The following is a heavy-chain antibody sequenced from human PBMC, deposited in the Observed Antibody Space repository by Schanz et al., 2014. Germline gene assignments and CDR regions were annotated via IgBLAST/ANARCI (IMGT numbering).Heavy chain of an antibody. CDR3: VRDRGFCANDICWLRYYMDV. CDR1: AFIFRSYS. D-gene: IGHD2-8*01. Sequence: EVQLVESGGGLVQPGGSLRLSCAASAFIFRSYSMHWVRQAPGKGLEWVASIKQEGDEKNYVDSVKGRFTISRDNAKNSLFLQMNSLRADDTAVYYCVRDRGFCANDICWLRYYMDVWGNGTTVTVSS. CDR2: IKQEGDEK. V-gene: IGHV3-7*01. J-gene: IGHJ6*03.